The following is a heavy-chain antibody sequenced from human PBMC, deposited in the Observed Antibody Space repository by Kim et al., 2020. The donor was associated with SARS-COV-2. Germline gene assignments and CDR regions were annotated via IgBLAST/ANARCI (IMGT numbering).Heavy chain of an antibody. CDR3: ARGPIMVRGHFDY. D-gene: IGHD3-10*01. Sequence: SETLSLTCAVYGGSFSAYYWTWIRQPPGKGLEWIGEINHTGSTNSNPSLKSRVTISVDTSKNQFSLKLSSVTAADTAVYYCARGPIMVRGHFDYWGQGTLVTVSS. V-gene: IGHV4-34*01. J-gene: IGHJ4*02. CDR2: INHTGST. CDR1: GGSFSAYY.